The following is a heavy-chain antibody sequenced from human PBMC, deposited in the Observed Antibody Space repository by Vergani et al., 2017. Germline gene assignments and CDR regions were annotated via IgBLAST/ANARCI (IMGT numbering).Heavy chain of an antibody. D-gene: IGHD1-20*01. V-gene: IGHV1-18*01. J-gene: IGHJ5*02. CDR2: ICAYNGNT. CDR1: GYTFTSYG. Sequence: QVQLVQSGAEVKKPGASVKVSCKASGYTFTSYGISWVRQAPGQGLEWMGWICAYNGNTNCAQKLQGRVTMTTDTSTSTAYMELRSLRSDDTAGYYCARVAYNWNDVGWFDPWGQGTLVTVSS. CDR3: ARVAYNWNDVGWFDP.